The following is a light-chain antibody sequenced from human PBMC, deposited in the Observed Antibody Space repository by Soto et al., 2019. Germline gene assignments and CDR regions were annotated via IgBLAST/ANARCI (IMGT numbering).Light chain of an antibody. J-gene: IGKJ4*01. CDR3: QHRNDWCS. CDR2: GAS. V-gene: IGKV3-11*01. Sequence: EVVLTQYPATLSLSPGERATLSCRASQSVGAQFAWYQQKPGQSPRLLIYGASNRASGISARFSGSGSGTDFTLTIASLEPEDSAVYYCQHRNDWCSFGGGTRVEIK. CDR1: QSVGAQ.